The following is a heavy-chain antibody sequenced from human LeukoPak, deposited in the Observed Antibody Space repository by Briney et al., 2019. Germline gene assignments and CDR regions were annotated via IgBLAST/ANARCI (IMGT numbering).Heavy chain of an antibody. CDR2: VYYSGST. V-gene: IGHV4-59*01. J-gene: IGHJ3*02. D-gene: IGHD3-16*01. Sequence: SETLSLTCTVSGGSISSYFWGWIRHPPGKGLEWIGYVYYSGSTNYNPSLKSRVTISVDTSKKQSSLKLSSATAADTAVYYCARVLDLSKRGLDAFDIWGQGTMVTVSS. CDR3: ARVLDLSKRGLDAFDI. CDR1: GGSISSYF.